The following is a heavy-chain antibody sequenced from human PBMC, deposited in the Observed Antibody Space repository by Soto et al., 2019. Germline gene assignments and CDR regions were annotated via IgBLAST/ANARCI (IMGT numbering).Heavy chain of an antibody. Sequence: QITLKESGPALVKPTQTLTLTCTISGFSLNTSGVGVGWIRQPPGKALEWLALIYWSDEKRYSPSLKTRLTITKDTSKNQVVITMTNMDPVDTATYSCARRPPYTNYLDYWGQGTLVTVSS. J-gene: IGHJ4*02. CDR3: ARRPPYTNYLDY. CDR1: GFSLNTSGVG. D-gene: IGHD4-4*01. V-gene: IGHV2-5*01. CDR2: IYWSDEK.